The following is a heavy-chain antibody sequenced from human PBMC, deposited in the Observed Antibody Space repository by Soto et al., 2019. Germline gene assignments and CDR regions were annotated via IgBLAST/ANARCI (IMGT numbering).Heavy chain of an antibody. CDR1: GYSFTSYW. Sequence: GESLKISCKGSGYSFTSYWIGWVRQMPGKGLEWMGIIYPGDSDTRYSPSFQGQVTISADKSISTAYLQWSSLKASDTAMYYCARHNDYSNYPPYYYYYMDVWGKGTTVTVSS. J-gene: IGHJ6*03. CDR2: IYPGDSDT. V-gene: IGHV5-51*01. CDR3: ARHNDYSNYPPYYYYYMDV. D-gene: IGHD4-4*01.